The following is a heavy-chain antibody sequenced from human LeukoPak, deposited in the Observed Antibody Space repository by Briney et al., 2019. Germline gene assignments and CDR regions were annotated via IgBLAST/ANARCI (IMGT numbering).Heavy chain of an antibody. CDR2: IYHSGST. V-gene: IGHV4-59*01. CDR3: ATGYSSTWYYFDY. CDR1: GVSISSYY. Sequence: SETLSLTCTVSGVSISSYYWSWIRQPPGKGLEWIGYIYHSGSTNYNPSLKSRVTISADTSKDQFSLKLASVTAADTAVYYCATGYSSTWYYFDYWGQGTLVTVSS. D-gene: IGHD6-13*01. J-gene: IGHJ4*02.